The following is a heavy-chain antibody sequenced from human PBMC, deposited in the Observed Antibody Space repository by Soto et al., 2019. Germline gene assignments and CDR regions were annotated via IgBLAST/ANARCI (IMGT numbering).Heavy chain of an antibody. CDR2: IYYSGST. D-gene: IGHD2-2*01. CDR1: GGSISSYY. J-gene: IGHJ4*02. CDR3: AGHLSNHYCSSTSCHQDFDY. V-gene: IGHV4-59*08. Sequence: SETLSLTCTVSGGSISSYYWSWIRQPPGKGLEWIGYIYYSGSTNYNPSLKSRVTISVDTSKNQFSLKLSSVTAADTAVYYCAGHLSNHYCSSTSCHQDFDYWGQGTLVTVSS.